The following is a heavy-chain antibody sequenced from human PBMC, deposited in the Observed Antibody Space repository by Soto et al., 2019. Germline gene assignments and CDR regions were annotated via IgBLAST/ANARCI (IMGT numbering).Heavy chain of an antibody. Sequence: PGGSLRLSCAASGFSLSSYGMHWVRQAPGKGLEWVAVIWYDGSNKYYADSVKGRFTISRDNSKNTLYLQMNSLRAEDTAVYYCARSLGILDYFDYWGQGTLVTVSS. V-gene: IGHV3-33*01. CDR3: ARSLGILDYFDY. CDR1: GFSLSSYG. D-gene: IGHD7-27*01. CDR2: IWYDGSNK. J-gene: IGHJ4*02.